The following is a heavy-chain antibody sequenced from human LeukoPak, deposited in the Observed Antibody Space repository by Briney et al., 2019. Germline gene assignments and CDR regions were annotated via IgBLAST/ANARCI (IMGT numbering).Heavy chain of an antibody. CDR3: ARAFRPASDPHDFYDF. D-gene: IGHD3/OR15-3a*01. J-gene: IGHJ3*01. Sequence: GGSLRLSCAASGFTFSSYGMHWVRQASGKRLEYVSAISPSGDWTWYADSVKGRFTISRDNSKNTMYLQMGSLRPEDMGVYYCARAFRPASDPHDFYDFWGRGTTVTVSS. CDR2: ISPSGDWT. V-gene: IGHV3-64*02. CDR1: GFTFSSYG.